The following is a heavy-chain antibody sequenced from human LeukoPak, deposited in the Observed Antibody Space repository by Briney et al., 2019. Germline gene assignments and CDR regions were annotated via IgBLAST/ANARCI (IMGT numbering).Heavy chain of an antibody. Sequence: SSETLSLTCAVYGGSFSGYFWSWIRQPPRKGLEWVGEVTHNGGTNYNPSLKSRVTISVDTSKKQFSLKLSSVTAADTAVYYCARGSGSSSWLIQHWGQGTLVTVSS. CDR3: ARGSGSSSWLIQH. V-gene: IGHV4-34*01. CDR1: GGSFSGYF. J-gene: IGHJ1*01. CDR2: VTHNGGT. D-gene: IGHD6-13*01.